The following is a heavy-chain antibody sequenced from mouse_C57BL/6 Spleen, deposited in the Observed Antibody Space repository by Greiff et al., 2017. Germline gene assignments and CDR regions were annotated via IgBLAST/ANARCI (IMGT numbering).Heavy chain of an antibody. D-gene: IGHD2-1*01. CDR2: IYPGDGDT. CDR3: ARIYYGNYVYAMDY. Sequence: VQLQQSGAELVKPGASVKISCTASGYAFSSYWMNWVKQRPGTGLEWIGQIYPGDGDTNYNGQFKGKATLTADKSSSTAYMQLSSLTSEDSAVYFGARIYYGNYVYAMDYWGQGTSVTVSS. V-gene: IGHV1-80*01. CDR1: GYAFSSYW. J-gene: IGHJ4*01.